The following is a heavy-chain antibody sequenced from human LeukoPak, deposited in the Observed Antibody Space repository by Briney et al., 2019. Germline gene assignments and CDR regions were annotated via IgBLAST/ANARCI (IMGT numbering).Heavy chain of an antibody. CDR2: ISSSSSDK. CDR3: ARAGDGYNRWDYFDY. CDR1: GFTFSLYS. Sequence: GGSLRLSCAASGFTFSLYSMNWVRQAPGKGLEWVSSISSSSSDKYYADSIKGRFTISRDNSKNTLYLQMDSLRADDTAVYYCARAGDGYNRWDYFDYWGQGTLVTVSS. D-gene: IGHD5-24*01. J-gene: IGHJ4*02. V-gene: IGHV3-21*04.